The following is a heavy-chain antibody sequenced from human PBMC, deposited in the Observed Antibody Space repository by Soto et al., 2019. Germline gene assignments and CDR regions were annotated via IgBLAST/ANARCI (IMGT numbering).Heavy chain of an antibody. V-gene: IGHV3-23*01. CDR3: ARKVLGSTSRPDWWYFDL. CDR1: GFTFINYA. Sequence: EVQLLESGGGLVQPGGSLRLSCVGSGFTFINYAMNWVRQTPGKGLEWVSTISGGGDRTFDADTVKGRFTISRDNSKNTVNLQMTSLGADDTAVYYCARKVLGSTSRPDWWYFDLWGRGTLVTVSS. J-gene: IGHJ2*01. D-gene: IGHD2-2*01. CDR2: ISGGGDRT.